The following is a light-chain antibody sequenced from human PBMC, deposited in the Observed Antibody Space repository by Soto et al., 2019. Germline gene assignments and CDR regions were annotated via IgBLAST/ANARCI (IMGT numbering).Light chain of an antibody. V-gene: IGLV2-8*01. CDR3: TSYEGSDIWV. CDR1: SSDVGGYNY. CDR2: EVS. Sequence: QSVLTQPPSASGSPGQSVTISCTGTSSDVGGYNYVSWYQQYPGKAPKLMIYEVSKRPSGVPDRFSGSKSGKTASLTVSGLQAEDEADYYCTSYEGSDIWVFGGGTKLTVL. J-gene: IGLJ3*02.